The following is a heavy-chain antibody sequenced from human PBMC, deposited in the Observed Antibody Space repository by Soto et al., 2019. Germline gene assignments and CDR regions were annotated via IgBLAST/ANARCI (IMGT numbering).Heavy chain of an antibody. CDR2: ISGSGGST. V-gene: IGHV3-23*01. CDR1: GFTFSSYA. Sequence: PGGSLRLSCAASGFTFSSYAMSWVRQAPGKGLEWVSAISGSGGSTYYADSVKGRFTISRDNSKNTLYLQMNSLRAEDTAVYYCANPDYGDYAENYYYYYGMDGWGQGSTVTVSS. D-gene: IGHD4-17*01. J-gene: IGHJ6*02. CDR3: ANPDYGDYAENYYYYYGMDG.